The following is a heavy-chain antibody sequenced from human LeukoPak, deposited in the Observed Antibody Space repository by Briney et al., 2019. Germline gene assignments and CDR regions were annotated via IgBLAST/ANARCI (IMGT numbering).Heavy chain of an antibody. D-gene: IGHD2-2*01. J-gene: IGHJ4*02. V-gene: IGHV3-30*02. CDR3: AKDSEDIVVVPAAYLDY. CDR1: GFTFSSYG. CDR2: IRYDGSNK. Sequence: GGSLRLSCAASGFTFSSYGMHWVRQAPGKGLEWVAFIRYDGSNKYYADSVKGRFTISRDNSKNTLYLQMNSLRAEDTAVYYCAKDSEDIVVVPAAYLDYWGQGTLVTVSS.